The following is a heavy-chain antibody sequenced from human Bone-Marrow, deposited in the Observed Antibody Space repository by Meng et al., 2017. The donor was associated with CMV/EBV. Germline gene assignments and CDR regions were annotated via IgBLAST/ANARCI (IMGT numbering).Heavy chain of an antibody. CDR1: GFTFSSYA. CDR3: ARGIVVVNPYYFDY. Sequence: GESLKTSCAASGFTFSSYAMHWVRQAPGKGPEWVAVISYDGSNKYYADSVKGRFTISRDNSKNTLYLQMNSLRAEDTAVYYCARGIVVVNPYYFDYWGQGTLVTVSS. V-gene: IGHV3-30*04. J-gene: IGHJ4*02. CDR2: ISYDGSNK. D-gene: IGHD3-22*01.